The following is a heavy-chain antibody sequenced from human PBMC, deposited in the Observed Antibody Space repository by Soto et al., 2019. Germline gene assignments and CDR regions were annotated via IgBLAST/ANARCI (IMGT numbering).Heavy chain of an antibody. D-gene: IGHD3-3*01. J-gene: IGHJ4*02. V-gene: IGHV4-59*01. CDR1: GGSITSSY. CDR3: ARGHRLRFLEWLSIDY. Sequence: PSETLSLTCTVSGGSITSSYWSWIRQPPGKGLEWIGYIYYSGSTNYNPSLKSRVTISVDTSKNQFSLKLSSVTAADAAVYYCARGHRLRFLEWLSIDYWGQGTLVTVSS. CDR2: IYYSGST.